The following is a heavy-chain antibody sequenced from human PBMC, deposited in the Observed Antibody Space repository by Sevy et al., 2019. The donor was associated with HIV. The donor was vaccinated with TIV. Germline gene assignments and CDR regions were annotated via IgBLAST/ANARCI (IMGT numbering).Heavy chain of an antibody. D-gene: IGHD3-3*01. Sequence: GGSLRLSCAASGFTFSSYAMHWVRQAPGKGLEWVAVISYDGSNKYYADSVKGRFTISRDNSKNTLYLQMNSLRAEDTAVYYCARDATYYDFWSAYAYNWFDPWGQGTLVTVSS. CDR3: ARDATYYDFWSAYAYNWFDP. J-gene: IGHJ5*02. CDR2: ISYDGSNK. V-gene: IGHV3-30*04. CDR1: GFTFSSYA.